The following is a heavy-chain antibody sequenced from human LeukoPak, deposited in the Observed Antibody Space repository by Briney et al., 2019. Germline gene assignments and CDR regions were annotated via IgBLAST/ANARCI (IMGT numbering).Heavy chain of an antibody. D-gene: IGHD3-22*01. Sequence: GGSLRLSCAASGFTFSSYAMGWVRQAPGKGLEWVSAISGSGGSTYYADSVKGRFTISRDNSKNTLYLQMNSLRAEDTAVYYCAKDSGYDSSGYMDYWGQGTLVTVSS. V-gene: IGHV3-23*01. CDR3: AKDSGYDSSGYMDY. CDR1: GFTFSSYA. J-gene: IGHJ4*02. CDR2: ISGSGGST.